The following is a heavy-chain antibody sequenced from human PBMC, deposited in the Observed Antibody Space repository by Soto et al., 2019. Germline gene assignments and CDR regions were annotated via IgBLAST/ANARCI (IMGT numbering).Heavy chain of an antibody. CDR1: GGSFSGHY. CDR2: INHIGST. V-gene: IGHV4-34*01. CDR3: ARRVVYYGMDV. D-gene: IGHD2-15*01. Sequence: ETLSLTCVFSGGSFSGHYWNWIRQAPGKGLEWIGEINHIGSTNYNTSLKSRVTISGDASKKQFSLKLSSVIAADTAVYYCARRVVYYGMDVWGQGTTVTDSS. J-gene: IGHJ6*02.